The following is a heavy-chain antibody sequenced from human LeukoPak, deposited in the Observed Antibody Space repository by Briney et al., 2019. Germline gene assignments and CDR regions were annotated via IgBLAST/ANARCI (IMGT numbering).Heavy chain of an antibody. D-gene: IGHD3-9*01. CDR2: INHSGST. V-gene: IGHV4-34*01. CDR1: GGSFSGYY. CDR3: ARGLRYHHNWFDP. Sequence: SETLSLTCAVYGGSFSGYYWSWIRQPPGKGLEWIGEINHSGSTNYNPSLNSRVTISVDTSKNQFSLKLSSVTAADTAVYYCARGLRYHHNWFDPWGQGTLVTVSS. J-gene: IGHJ5*02.